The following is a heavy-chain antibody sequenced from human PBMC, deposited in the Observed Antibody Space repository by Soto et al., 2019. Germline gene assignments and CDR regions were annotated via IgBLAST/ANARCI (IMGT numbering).Heavy chain of an antibody. V-gene: IGHV1-69*02. D-gene: IGHD3-10*01. CDR1: GGTFSSYT. CDR3: ARGLYYYGSGSHLGELDY. J-gene: IGHJ4*02. Sequence: SVKVSCKASGGTFSSYTISWVRQAPGQGLEWMGRIIPIPGIANYAQKFQGRVTITADKSTSTAYMELSSLRSEDTAVYYCARGLYYYGSGSHLGELDYWGQGTLVTVSS. CDR2: IIPIPGIA.